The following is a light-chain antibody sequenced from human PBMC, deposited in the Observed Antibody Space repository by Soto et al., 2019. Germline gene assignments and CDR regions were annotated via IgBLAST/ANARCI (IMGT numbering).Light chain of an antibody. CDR2: GAS. J-gene: IGKJ4*01. V-gene: IGKV3-20*01. Sequence: EIVLTQSPGTLSLSPGERVTLSCRASQSVSSSYLAWYQQKPGQPPRLLIYGASSRATGIPDRFSGSGSGTDFTLTISRLEPEDFAVYYCQQYGSSPLTFGGGTKVDIK. CDR3: QQYGSSPLT. CDR1: QSVSSSY.